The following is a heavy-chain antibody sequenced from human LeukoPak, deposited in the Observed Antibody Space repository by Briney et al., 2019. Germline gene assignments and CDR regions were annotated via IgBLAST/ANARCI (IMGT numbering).Heavy chain of an antibody. J-gene: IGHJ6*02. Sequence: GGSLRLSCAAPGFTFSSYAMHWVRQAPGKGLEWVAVISYDGSNKYYADSVKGRFTISRDNSKNTLYLQMNSLRAEDTAVYYCARDRTIFGVVHSSYYYGMDVWGQGTTVTVSS. CDR1: GFTFSSYA. D-gene: IGHD3-3*01. CDR2: ISYDGSNK. CDR3: ARDRTIFGVVHSSYYYGMDV. V-gene: IGHV3-30-3*01.